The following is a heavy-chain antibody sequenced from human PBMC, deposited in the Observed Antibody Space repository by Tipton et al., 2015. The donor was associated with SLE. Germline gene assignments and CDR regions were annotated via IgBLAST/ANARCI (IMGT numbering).Heavy chain of an antibody. CDR3: ARGIDCLGCFQH. D-gene: IGHD2-21*01. J-gene: IGHJ1*01. Sequence: RSLRLSCAASGFTFSSYAMHWVRQAPGKGLEWVAVISYDGSNKYYADSVKGRFTISRDNSKNTLYLQMNSLRAEDTAVYYCARGIDCLGCFQHWGQGTLVTVSS. CDR1: GFTFSSYA. CDR2: ISYDGSNK. V-gene: IGHV3-30*04.